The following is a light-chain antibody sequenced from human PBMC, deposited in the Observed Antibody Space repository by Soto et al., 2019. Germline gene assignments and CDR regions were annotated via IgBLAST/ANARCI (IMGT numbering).Light chain of an antibody. V-gene: IGKV3-11*01. CDR3: QQRSNWPLIT. CDR1: QSVSSA. J-gene: IGKJ5*01. CDR2: DAS. Sequence: EIVMTQSPATLSVSPGERVTLSCRASQSVSSALAWFQQKPGQAPRLLIYDASNRATGIPARFSGSGSGTDFTLTISSLEPEDFAVYYCQQRSNWPLITFGQGTRLE.